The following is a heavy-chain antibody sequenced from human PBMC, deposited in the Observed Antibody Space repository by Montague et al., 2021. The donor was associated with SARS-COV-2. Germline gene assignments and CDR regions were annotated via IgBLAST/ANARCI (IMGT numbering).Heavy chain of an antibody. CDR1: GGSFSGYY. D-gene: IGHD3-3*01. CDR2: INHSGST. CDR3: ARVAETTYCGFWSGYSPLYWFDS. J-gene: IGHJ5*01. Sequence: SETLSLTCAVYGGSFSGYYWSWIRQPPGKGLEWIGEINHSGSTNYNPSLKSRVTISVDTSKNQFSLKLSSVTAADTAVYYCARVAETTYCGFWSGYSPLYWFDSWGQGTLVTVSS. V-gene: IGHV4-34*01.